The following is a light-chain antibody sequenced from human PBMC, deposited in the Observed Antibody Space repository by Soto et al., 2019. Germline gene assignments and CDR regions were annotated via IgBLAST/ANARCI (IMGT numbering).Light chain of an antibody. CDR2: DAS. Sequence: EVVMTQSPATLSVSPGERATLSCRASQSVSNKLAWYQKKPGQAPRLLIFDASTRATGIPARFSGSGSGTEFTLTITIRQSEDFAAYSCQQYNNWPPMYTFGQGTKLEIK. J-gene: IGKJ2*01. V-gene: IGKV3-15*01. CDR1: QSVSNK. CDR3: QQYNNWPPMYT.